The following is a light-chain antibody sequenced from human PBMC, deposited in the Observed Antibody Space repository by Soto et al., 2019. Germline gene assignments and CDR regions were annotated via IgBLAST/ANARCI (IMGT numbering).Light chain of an antibody. J-gene: IGKJ2*01. CDR1: QGISSY. CDR3: QQLNSYPLYT. Sequence: IQLTQSPSSLSASVGDRVTITCRASQGISSYLAWYQQKPWKAPKLLIYAASTLQCGVPSRFSGSGAGIDVTLSISSLQPADFGTCYCQQLNSYPLYTFGQGTKVEIK. CDR2: AAS. V-gene: IGKV1-9*01.